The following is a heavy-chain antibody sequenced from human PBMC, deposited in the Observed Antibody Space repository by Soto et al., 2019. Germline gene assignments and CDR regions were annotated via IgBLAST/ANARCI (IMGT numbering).Heavy chain of an antibody. Sequence: SETLSLTCTVSGGSISSYYWSWIRQPPGKGLEWIGYIYYSGSTNYNPSLKSRVTISVDTSKNQFSLKLSSVTAADTAVYYCARDRSHSSSDGYYYYYYYMDVWGKGTTVTVSS. D-gene: IGHD6-6*01. CDR3: ARDRSHSSSDGYYYYYYYMDV. J-gene: IGHJ6*03. V-gene: IGHV4-59*01. CDR2: IYYSGST. CDR1: GGSISSYY.